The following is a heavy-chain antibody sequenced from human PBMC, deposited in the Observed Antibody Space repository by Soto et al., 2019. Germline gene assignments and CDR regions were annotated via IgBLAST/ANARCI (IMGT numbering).Heavy chain of an antibody. CDR3: ARNEGFFGTQWPGLFDY. D-gene: IGHD6-19*01. J-gene: IGHJ4*02. Sequence: PSETLSLTCAVYGVSFSGYYWSWIRQPPGKGLEWIGYIYYSGSTNYNPSLKSRVTISVDTSKDQFSLKLSSVTAADTAVYYCARNEGFFGTQWPGLFDYWGQGTLVTVSS. V-gene: IGHV4-59*08. CDR1: GVSFSGYY. CDR2: IYYSGST.